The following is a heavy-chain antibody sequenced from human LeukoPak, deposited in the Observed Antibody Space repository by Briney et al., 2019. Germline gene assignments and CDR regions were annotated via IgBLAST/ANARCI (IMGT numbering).Heavy chain of an antibody. J-gene: IGHJ4*02. Sequence: GGSLRLSCAASGFTFRTYWMHWVRQAPGKGLVWVSRINIDGSSTRYADSVKGRFTISRDNAKNTLYLQMNSLRAEDAAVYYCARDGAAAVNYWGQGTLVTVSS. CDR3: ARDGAAAVNY. CDR2: INIDGSST. V-gene: IGHV3-74*01. CDR1: GFTFRTYW. D-gene: IGHD6-25*01.